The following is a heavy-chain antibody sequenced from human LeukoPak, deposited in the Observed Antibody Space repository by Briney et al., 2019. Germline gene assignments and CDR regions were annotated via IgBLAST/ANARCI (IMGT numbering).Heavy chain of an antibody. J-gene: IGHJ3*02. CDR3: TTGWVSNSNAFDI. V-gene: IGHV1-24*01. D-gene: IGHD6-6*01. CDR2: FDPDDGDR. CDR1: GYTLTELS. Sequence: ASVKVSCKVSGYTLTELSMHWVRQAPGKGFEWLGGFDPDDGDRVYAQKFQGRVTMTEDSSAETGYMELSSLTSDDTAVYYCTTGWVSNSNAFDIWGQGTLIIVSS.